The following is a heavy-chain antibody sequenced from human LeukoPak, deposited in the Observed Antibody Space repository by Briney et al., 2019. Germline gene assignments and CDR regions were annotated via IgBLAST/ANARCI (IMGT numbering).Heavy chain of an antibody. Sequence: SETLSLTCTVSGYSISSGYYWGWIRQPPGKGLEWIGYIYYSGSTNYNPSLKSRVTISVDTSKNQFSLKLSSVTAADTAVYYCARSPSRSDAFDIWGQGTMVTVSS. CDR1: GYSISSGYY. J-gene: IGHJ3*02. V-gene: IGHV4-38-2*02. CDR2: IYYSGST. D-gene: IGHD6-6*01. CDR3: ARSPSRSDAFDI.